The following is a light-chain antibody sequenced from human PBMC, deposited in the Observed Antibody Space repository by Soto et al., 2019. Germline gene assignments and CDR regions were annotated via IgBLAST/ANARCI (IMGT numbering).Light chain of an antibody. CDR3: QQYYSTPLT. V-gene: IGKV4-1*01. J-gene: IGKJ4*01. CDR2: WAS. CDR1: QSVLYSSNNKNY. Sequence: DSVLTQSPASLSVSLGGMATNNCKSSQSVLYSSNNKNYLAWYQQKPGQPPKLLIYWASTRESGVPDRFSGSGSGTDFTLTISSLQAEDVAVYYCQQYYSTPLTFGGGTKVDIK.